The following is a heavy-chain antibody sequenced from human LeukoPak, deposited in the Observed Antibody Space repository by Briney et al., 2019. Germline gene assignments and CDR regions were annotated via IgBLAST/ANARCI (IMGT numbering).Heavy chain of an antibody. CDR1: GFTFRTYS. Sequence: PGGSLRLSCAASGFTFRTYSMNWVRQAPGKGLEWVSYISSSSSSIYYADSVKGRFTISRDNAKNSLYLQMNGLRDEDTAVYYCAREPRESCAAFDIWGQGTMVTV. CDR2: ISSSSSSI. CDR3: AREPRESCAAFDI. V-gene: IGHV3-48*02. J-gene: IGHJ3*02.